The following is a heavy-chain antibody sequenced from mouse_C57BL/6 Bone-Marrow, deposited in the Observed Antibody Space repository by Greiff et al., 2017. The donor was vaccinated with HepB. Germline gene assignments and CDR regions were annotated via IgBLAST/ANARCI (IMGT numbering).Heavy chain of an antibody. J-gene: IGHJ4*01. Sequence: DVQLVESGGGLVKPGGSLKLSCAASGFTFSSYAMSWVRQTPEKRLEWVATISDGGSYTDYPDNVKGRFTISRDNAKNNLYLQMSHLKSEDTAMYYCARDQALLVWQYAMANWGQGTLVTVSS. D-gene: IGHD1-1*01. CDR3: ARDQALLVWQYAMAN. CDR1: GFTFSSYA. CDR2: ISDGGSYT. V-gene: IGHV5-4*01.